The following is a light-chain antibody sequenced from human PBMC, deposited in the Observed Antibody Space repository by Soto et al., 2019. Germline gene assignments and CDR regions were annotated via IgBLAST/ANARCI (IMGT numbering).Light chain of an antibody. CDR1: QNVNDY. V-gene: IGKV1-5*01. Sequence: DIPMTQTPSTLSASVGDRVTINCRASQNVNDYLAWYQQKPGNSPKVLIYDASTLERGVPSRFSGSGSGTEFTLTISGLQADDFATYYCQQYSSHRTFGQGTKVEVK. CDR2: DAS. J-gene: IGKJ1*01. CDR3: QQYSSHRT.